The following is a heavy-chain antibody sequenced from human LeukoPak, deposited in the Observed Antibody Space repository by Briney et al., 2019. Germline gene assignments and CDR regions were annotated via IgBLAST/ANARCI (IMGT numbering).Heavy chain of an antibody. CDR2: ISSSSTTI. V-gene: IGHV3-48*01. D-gene: IGHD3-3*01. J-gene: IGHJ6*03. CDR1: GFTFSTYN. CDR3: AREAYDDFWSGSWRYYYYMDV. Sequence: PGGSLRLSCAASGFTFSTYNMNWVRQAPGQGLEWVSYISSSSTTIYYADSVKGRFTISRDSAKNSLYLQMNSLRAEDTAVYYCAREAYDDFWSGSWRYYYYMDVWGKGTTVTVSS.